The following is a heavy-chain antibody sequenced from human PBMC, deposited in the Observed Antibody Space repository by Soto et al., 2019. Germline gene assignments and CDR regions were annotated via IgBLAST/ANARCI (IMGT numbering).Heavy chain of an antibody. CDR3: VRDYPTYDSSGVS. J-gene: IGHJ4*02. V-gene: IGHV3-11*06. D-gene: IGHD3-22*01. CDR1: GFDFSDYY. CDR2: ISSNSNNT. Sequence: PGGSLRLSCAASGFDFSDYYMGWIRQAPGKGLEWLSYISSNSNNTNYADSVKGRFTISRDNAKNTLFLQMNSLRAEDTAVYYCVRDYPTYDSSGVSWGQGILVTVSS.